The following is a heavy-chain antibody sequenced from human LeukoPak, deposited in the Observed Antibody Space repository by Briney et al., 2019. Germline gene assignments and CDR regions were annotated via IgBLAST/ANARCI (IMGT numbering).Heavy chain of an antibody. Sequence: GGSLRLSCAASGFTFSSYGMHWVRQAPGKGLEWVAVISYDGSNKYYADSVKGRFTISRDNSKNTLYLQMNSLRAEDTAVYYCAKATVVDHGYYYYYGMDVWGQGTTVTVSS. J-gene: IGHJ6*02. CDR1: GFTFSSYG. CDR3: AKATVVDHGYYYYYGMDV. V-gene: IGHV3-30*18. CDR2: ISYDGSNK. D-gene: IGHD2-2*01.